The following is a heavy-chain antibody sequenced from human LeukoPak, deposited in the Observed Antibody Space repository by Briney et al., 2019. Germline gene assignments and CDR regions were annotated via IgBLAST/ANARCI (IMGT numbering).Heavy chain of an antibody. V-gene: IGHV1-8*01. D-gene: IGHD1-14*01. J-gene: IGHJ5*02. CDR2: MNPNSGNT. Sequence: ASVKVSCKASGYTFTSYDINWVRQATGQGLEWMGWMNPNSGNTGYAQKFQGRVTMTRNTSISTAYMELSSLRSEDTAVYYCAIDPRSNNHYYHVNWFDPWGQGTLVTVSS. CDR1: GYTFTSYD. CDR3: AIDPRSNNHYYHVNWFDP.